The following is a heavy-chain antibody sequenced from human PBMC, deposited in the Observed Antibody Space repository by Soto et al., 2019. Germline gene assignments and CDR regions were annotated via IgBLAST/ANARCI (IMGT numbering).Heavy chain of an antibody. CDR3: AGVGTGRYDFDD. Sequence: EVQLVESGGGLVQPGGSLRLSCAASGFTFSRYWMHWVRQAPGEGLVWVSRVNSDESTTSYADSVKGRFTISRDNARNTLYLRMNCLRAEDTAVYYCAGVGTGRYDFDDWGPGTLVTVSS. CDR1: GFTFSRYW. CDR2: VNSDESTT. D-gene: IGHD1-26*01. V-gene: IGHV3-74*01. J-gene: IGHJ4*02.